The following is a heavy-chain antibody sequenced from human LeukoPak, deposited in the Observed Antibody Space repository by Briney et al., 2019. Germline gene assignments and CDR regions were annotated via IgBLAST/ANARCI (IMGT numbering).Heavy chain of an antibody. V-gene: IGHV4-4*07. Sequence: SETLSLTCTVSGGSISSYYWSWIRQPAGKGLEWIGRIYTSGSTNYNPSLKSRVTMSVDTSKNQFSLKLSSVTAADTAVYYCAGSRVVAAAGDRVDYWGQGTLVTVSS. CDR3: AGSRVVAAAGDRVDY. CDR2: IYTSGST. CDR1: GGSISSYY. D-gene: IGHD6-13*01. J-gene: IGHJ4*02.